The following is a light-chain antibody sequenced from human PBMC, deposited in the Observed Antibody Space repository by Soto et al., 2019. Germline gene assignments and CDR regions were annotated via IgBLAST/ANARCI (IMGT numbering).Light chain of an antibody. CDR1: SSDVGSY. CDR2: EVS. Sequence: QSSITQPASVSGSPGHSITISCTGTSSDVGSYVSWYQQHPDKAPKLMIYEVSNRPSGVSNRFSGSKSGNTASLTISGLQAEDEADYYCSSHESSNTLYVFGTGTKVTVL. J-gene: IGLJ1*01. V-gene: IGLV2-14*01. CDR3: SSHESSNTLYV.